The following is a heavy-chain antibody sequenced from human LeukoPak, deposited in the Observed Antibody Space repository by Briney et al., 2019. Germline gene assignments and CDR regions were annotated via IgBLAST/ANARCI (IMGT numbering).Heavy chain of an antibody. CDR2: ITGDCNYI. Sequence: AGGSLRLSCAASGFTFNDYTMTWVRQAPGKGLEWVSSITGDCNYIFYADSVKGRFTISRDNAQNSLFLELNSLRGEDTAVYYCATYKNQPHTQFFDFWGQGALVTVSA. V-gene: IGHV3-21*01. J-gene: IGHJ4*02. CDR1: GFTFNDYT. CDR3: ATYKNQPHTQFFDF. D-gene: IGHD1-14*01.